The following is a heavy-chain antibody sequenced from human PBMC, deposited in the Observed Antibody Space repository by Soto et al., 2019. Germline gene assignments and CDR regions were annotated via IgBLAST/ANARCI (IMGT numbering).Heavy chain of an antibody. V-gene: IGHV1-69*13. D-gene: IGHD2-2*01. CDR2: IIPIFGTA. CDR3: ARERYCSSTSCYFLGY. Sequence: SVKVSCKASGGTFSSYAISWVRQAPGQGLEWMGGIIPIFGTANYAQKFQGRVTITADESTSTAYMELSSLRSEDTAVYYCARERYCSSTSCYFLGYWRQGTLVTVSS. CDR1: GGTFSSYA. J-gene: IGHJ4*02.